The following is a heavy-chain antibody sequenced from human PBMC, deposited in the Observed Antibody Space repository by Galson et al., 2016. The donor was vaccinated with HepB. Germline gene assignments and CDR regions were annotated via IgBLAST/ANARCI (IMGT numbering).Heavy chain of an antibody. J-gene: IGHJ6*02. D-gene: IGHD1-26*01. CDR3: ARGGYSDTWYDYYGMDV. CDR1: GFTFSSYA. Sequence: SLRLSCAASGFTFSSYAMSWVRQAPGKGLVWVSRMNSDGIRTSHADSVAGRFTIPRDNAKNTLYLQMNSLRVEDTAVYFCARGGYSDTWYDYYGMDVWGQGITVIVSS. V-gene: IGHV3-74*01. CDR2: MNSDGIRT.